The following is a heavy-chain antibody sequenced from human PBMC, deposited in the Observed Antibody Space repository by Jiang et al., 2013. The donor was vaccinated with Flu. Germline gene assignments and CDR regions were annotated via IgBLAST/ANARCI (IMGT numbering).Heavy chain of an antibody. V-gene: IGHV3-21*01. Sequence: QLVESGGGLVKPGGSLRLSCAASGFTFSSYSMNWVRQAPGKGLEWVSSISSSSSYIYYADSVKGRFTISRDNAKNSLYLQMNSLRAEDTAVYYCARDRCSSTSCYSYYYYGMDVWGQGTTVTVSS. CDR1: GFTFSSYS. CDR3: ARDRCSSTSCYSYYYYGMDV. J-gene: IGHJ6*02. D-gene: IGHD2-2*01. CDR2: ISSSSSYI.